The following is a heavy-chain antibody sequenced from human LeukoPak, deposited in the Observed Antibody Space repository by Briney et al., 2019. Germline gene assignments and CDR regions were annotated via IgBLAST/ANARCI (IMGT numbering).Heavy chain of an antibody. D-gene: IGHD2-2*01. CDR2: ISSSSNTI. J-gene: IGHJ5*02. Sequence: GGSLRLSCAASGFTFSSYSMNWVRQAPGKGLEWVSYISSSSNTIYYADSVKGRFTISRDNAKNSLYLQMNSLRAEDTAVYYCARDPGLYCSSTSCPPGWFDPWGQGTLVTVSS. CDR3: ARDPGLYCSSTSCPPGWFDP. CDR1: GFTFSSYS. V-gene: IGHV3-48*01.